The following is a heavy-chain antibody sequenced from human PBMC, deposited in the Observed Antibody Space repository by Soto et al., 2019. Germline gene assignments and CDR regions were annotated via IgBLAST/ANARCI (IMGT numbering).Heavy chain of an antibody. CDR1: GGTFSSYT. Sequence: QVPLVQSGAEVKKPGSSVKVSCKASGGTFSSYTISWVRQAPGQGLEWMGRIIPILGIANYAQKFQGRVTITADKSTSTAYMELSSLRSEDTAVYYCARDIAEYSSSWSWGDWFDPWGQGTLVTVSS. CDR3: ARDIAEYSSSWSWGDWFDP. V-gene: IGHV1-69*08. D-gene: IGHD6-13*01. CDR2: IIPILGIA. J-gene: IGHJ5*02.